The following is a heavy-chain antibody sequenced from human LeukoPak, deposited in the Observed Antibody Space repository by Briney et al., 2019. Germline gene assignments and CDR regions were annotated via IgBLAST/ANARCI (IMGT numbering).Heavy chain of an antibody. CDR3: TKDHRGSWSGYFEK. CDR2: IWHDESSE. D-gene: IGHD2-15*01. CDR1: GFIFSNYG. J-gene: IGHJ4*02. V-gene: IGHV3-33*06. Sequence: PGRSLRLTCGASGFIFSNYGMSWVRQAPGKGLEWVAVIWHDESSEFYADSVRGRFSISRDNSKNTVYLQMNNLRAEDTALYYCTKDHRGSWSGYFEKWGQGTLVTVSS.